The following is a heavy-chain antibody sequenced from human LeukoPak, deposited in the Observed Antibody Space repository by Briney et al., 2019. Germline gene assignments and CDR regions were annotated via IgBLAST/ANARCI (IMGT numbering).Heavy chain of an antibody. J-gene: IGHJ4*02. CDR2: ISFDETNK. CDR1: GFTFSGHA. Sequence: SGGSLRLSCAAAGFTFSGHAMHWVRQAPGKGLEWVALISFDETNKYYADSVKGRFAISRDNSKNTLSLQMNSLRPEDTVVYQAADGIRYFDWLVDGYWGQGTLVTVSS. D-gene: IGHD3-9*01. CDR3: ADGIRYFDWLVDGY. V-gene: IGHV3-30*09.